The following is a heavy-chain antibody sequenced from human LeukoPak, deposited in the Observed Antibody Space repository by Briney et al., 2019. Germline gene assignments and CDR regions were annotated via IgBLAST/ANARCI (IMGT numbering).Heavy chain of an antibody. J-gene: IGHJ4*02. D-gene: IGHD6-13*01. CDR2: IYYSGST. CDR3: AGIAAAGSRSRDY. CDR1: GGSISSYY. V-gene: IGHV4-59*08. Sequence: SETLSLTCTVSGGSISSYYRSWIRQPPGKGLAWIGYIYYSGSTNYNPSLKSRVTISVDTSKNQFSLKLSSVTAADTAVYYCAGIAAAGSRSRDYWGQGTLVTVSS.